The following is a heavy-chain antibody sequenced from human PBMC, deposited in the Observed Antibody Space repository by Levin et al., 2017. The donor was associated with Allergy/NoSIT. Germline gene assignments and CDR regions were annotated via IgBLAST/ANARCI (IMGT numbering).Heavy chain of an antibody. CDR1: GFTFSSYS. Sequence: GGSLRLSCAASGFTFSSYSMNWVRQAPGKGLEWVSSISSGSSYIYYADSVKGRFTISRDNAKNSLYLQMNSLRAEDTAVYFCARSKIGYSGTYYFDYWGQGPMVTVSS. J-gene: IGHJ4*02. CDR3: ARSKIGYSGTYYFDY. CDR2: ISSGSSYI. V-gene: IGHV3-21*01. D-gene: IGHD1-26*01.